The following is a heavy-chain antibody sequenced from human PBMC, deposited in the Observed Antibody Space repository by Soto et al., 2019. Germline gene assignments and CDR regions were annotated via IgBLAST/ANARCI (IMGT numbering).Heavy chain of an antibody. CDR1: GGTFSNYA. J-gene: IGHJ4*02. CDR2: IIPIFGTA. D-gene: IGHD3-22*01. V-gene: IGHV1-69*13. CDR3: ASDYYYDSSGYYSGYFDC. Sequence: GASVKVSCKASGGTFSNYAISWVRQAPGQGLEWMGGIIPIFGTANYAQKFQGRVTITADESTSTAYMELSSLRSEDTAVYYCASDYYYDSSGYYSGYFDCWGQGTLVTVSS.